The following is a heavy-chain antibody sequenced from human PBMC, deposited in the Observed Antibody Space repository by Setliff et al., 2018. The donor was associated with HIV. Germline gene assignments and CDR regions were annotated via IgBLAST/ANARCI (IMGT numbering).Heavy chain of an antibody. D-gene: IGHD3-10*01. CDR1: GFTFSGSP. V-gene: IGHV3-23*01. J-gene: IGHJ3*01. Sequence: PGGSLRLSCAASGFTFSGSPIHWVRQAPGKGLEWVSTISGSGGTKYYADSVKGRFTISRDNSKNTLYLRMDSLRAEDTAIYYCAKDSRRGDAYNVGVFDFWGQGTMVTVSS. CDR3: AKDSRRGDAYNVGVFDF. CDR2: ISGSGGTK.